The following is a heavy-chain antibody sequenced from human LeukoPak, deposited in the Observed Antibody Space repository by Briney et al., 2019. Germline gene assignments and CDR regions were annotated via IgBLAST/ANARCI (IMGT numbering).Heavy chain of an antibody. D-gene: IGHD3-10*01. V-gene: IGHV4-4*07. CDR2: IYTSGST. J-gene: IGHJ6*03. Sequence: SETLSLTCTVSGGSISSYYWSWIRQPAGKGLEWIGRIYTSGSTNYNPSLKSRVTMSVDTSKNQFSLKLSSVTAADTAVYYCARERYYYGSGSYYNQYYMDVWGKGTTVTISS. CDR3: ARERYYYGSGSYYNQYYMDV. CDR1: GGSISSYY.